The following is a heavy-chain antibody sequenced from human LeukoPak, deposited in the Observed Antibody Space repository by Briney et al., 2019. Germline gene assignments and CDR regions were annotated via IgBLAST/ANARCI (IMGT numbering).Heavy chain of an antibody. CDR2: IYSGGST. CDR1: GFTFSNAS. J-gene: IGHJ3*02. V-gene: IGHV3-66*01. CDR3: ASPKPAAAYAFDI. Sequence: PGGSLRLSCGTSGFTFSNASISWVRQAPGKGLEWVSVIYSGGSTYYADSVKGRFTISRDNSKNTLYLQMNSLRAEDTAVYYCASPKPAAAYAFDIWGQGTMVTVSS. D-gene: IGHD6-13*01.